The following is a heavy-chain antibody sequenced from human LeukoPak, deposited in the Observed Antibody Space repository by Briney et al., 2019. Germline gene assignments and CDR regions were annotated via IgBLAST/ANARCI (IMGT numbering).Heavy chain of an antibody. CDR1: EFTFSSYT. CDR3: ARYRAAAGSRYYMDV. CDR2: ISSSSSYI. Sequence: GGSLRLSCAASEFTFSSYTMNWVRQAPGKGLEWVSSISSSSSYIHYVDSVKGRFTISRDNAKNSLYLQMNSLRAEDTAVYYCARYRAAAGSRYYMDVWGKGTTVTVSS. D-gene: IGHD6-13*01. V-gene: IGHV3-21*01. J-gene: IGHJ6*03.